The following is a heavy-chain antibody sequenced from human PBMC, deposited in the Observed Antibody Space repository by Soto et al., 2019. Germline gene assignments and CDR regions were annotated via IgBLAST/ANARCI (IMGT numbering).Heavy chain of an antibody. CDR2: ISSNGGST. V-gene: IGHV3-64D*06. D-gene: IGHD2-15*01. Sequence: GGSLRLSCSASGFTFSSYAMHWVRQAPGKGLEYVSAISSNGGSTYYADSVKGRFTISRGNSKNTLYLQMSSLRAEDTAVYYCVKGGDCSGGSCYLGYFDYWGQGTLVTVSS. CDR3: VKGGDCSGGSCYLGYFDY. CDR1: GFTFSSYA. J-gene: IGHJ4*02.